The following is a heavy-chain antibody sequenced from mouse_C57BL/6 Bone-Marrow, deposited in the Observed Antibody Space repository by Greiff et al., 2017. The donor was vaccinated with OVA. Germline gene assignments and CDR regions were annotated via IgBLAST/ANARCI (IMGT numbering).Heavy chain of an antibody. CDR2: ISSGGSYT. CDR3: ARGDYDGDYFDY. J-gene: IGHJ2*01. D-gene: IGHD2-4*01. V-gene: IGHV5-6*01. Sequence: EVMLVESGGDLVKPGGSLKLSCAASGFTFSSYGMSWVRQTPDKRLEWVATISSGGSYTYYPDSVKGRFTISRDNAKNTLYLQMSSLKSEDTAMYYCARGDYDGDYFDYWGQGTTLTVSS. CDR1: GFTFSSYG.